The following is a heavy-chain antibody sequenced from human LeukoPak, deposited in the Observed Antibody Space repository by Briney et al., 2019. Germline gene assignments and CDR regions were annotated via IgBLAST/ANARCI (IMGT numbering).Heavy chain of an antibody. Sequence: SETLSLTCTVSGGSISSYYWSWIRQPPGKGLEWIGYIYYSGSTNYNPSLKSRVTISVDTSKNQFSLKLSSVTAADTAVYYCARGSGLFDYWGQGTLVTVSS. CDR1: GGSISSYY. V-gene: IGHV4-59*01. CDR2: IYYSGST. CDR3: ARGSGLFDY. J-gene: IGHJ4*02.